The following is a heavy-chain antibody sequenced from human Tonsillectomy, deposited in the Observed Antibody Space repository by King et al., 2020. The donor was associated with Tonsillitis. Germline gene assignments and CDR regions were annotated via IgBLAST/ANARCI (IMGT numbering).Heavy chain of an antibody. D-gene: IGHD1-1*01. CDR3: AKDHYWSDEGGFFDY. V-gene: IGHV3-30*18. CDR1: GFTFSSYG. J-gene: IGHJ4*02. CDR2: ISYDGSNK. Sequence: VQLVESGGGVVQPGRSLRLSCAASGFTFSSYGMHWVRQAPGKGLEWVAVISYDGSNKYYADSVKGRFTISRDNSKNTLYLQMNSLRAEDTAVYYCAKDHYWSDEGGFFDYWGQGTLVTVSS.